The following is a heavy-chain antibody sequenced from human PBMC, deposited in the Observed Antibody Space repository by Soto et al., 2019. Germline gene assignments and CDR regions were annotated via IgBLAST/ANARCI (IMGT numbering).Heavy chain of an antibody. Sequence: GSLRLSCAASGFTFSSYEMNWVRQAPGKGLEWVSYISSSGSPIYYADSVKGRFTISRDNAKNSLYLQMNSLRAEDTAVYYCAREGNPAIAVAVFLDAFDIWGLGTMVTVSS. CDR2: ISSSGSPI. CDR1: GFTFSSYE. J-gene: IGHJ3*02. V-gene: IGHV3-48*03. D-gene: IGHD6-19*01. CDR3: AREGNPAIAVAVFLDAFDI.